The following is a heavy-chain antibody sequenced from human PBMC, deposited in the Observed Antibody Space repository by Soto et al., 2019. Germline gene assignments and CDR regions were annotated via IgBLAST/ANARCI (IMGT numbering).Heavy chain of an antibody. J-gene: IGHJ6*02. CDR2: ISAYNGNT. Sequence: ASVKVSCKASGYPFTSSGISGVRQAHRQGLEWMGWISAYNGNTNYAQKLQGRVTMTTDTSTSTAYMELRSLRSDDTAVYYCARAIAARDYYYYGMDVWGQGTTVTVSS. D-gene: IGHD6-6*01. V-gene: IGHV1-18*01. CDR1: GYPFTSSG. CDR3: ARAIAARDYYYYGMDV.